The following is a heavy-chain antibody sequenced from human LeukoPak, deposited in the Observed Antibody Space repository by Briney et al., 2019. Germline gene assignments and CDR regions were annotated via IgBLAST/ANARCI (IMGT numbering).Heavy chain of an antibody. CDR1: GFTFSSYG. V-gene: IGHV3-30*03. CDR2: ISYDGSNK. J-gene: IGHJ4*02. D-gene: IGHD5-18*01. Sequence: GGSLRLSCAASGFTFSSYGMHWVRQAPGKGREWVAVISYDGSNKYYADSVKGRFTISRDNSKNTLYLQMNSLRAEDTALYHCARDGRYSYGRFDYWGQGTLVTVSS. CDR3: ARDGRYSYGRFDY.